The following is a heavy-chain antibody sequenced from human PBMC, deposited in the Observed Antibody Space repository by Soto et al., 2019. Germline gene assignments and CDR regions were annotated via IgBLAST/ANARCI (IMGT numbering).Heavy chain of an antibody. D-gene: IGHD3-22*01. V-gene: IGHV3-21*01. Sequence: EVQLVESGGGLVKPGGSLRLSCAASGFTFSSYSMNWVRQAPGKGLEWVSSISSSSSYIYYADSVEGRFTISSDNAKNALYLQMPTLRAGDTAVYYCARLTSYASGGDYGYWGQGTLVTVSS. CDR3: ARLTSYASGGDYGY. CDR1: GFTFSSYS. J-gene: IGHJ4*02. CDR2: ISSSSSYI.